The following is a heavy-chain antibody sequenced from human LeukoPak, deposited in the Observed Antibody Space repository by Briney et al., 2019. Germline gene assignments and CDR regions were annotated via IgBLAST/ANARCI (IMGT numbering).Heavy chain of an antibody. CDR1: GSTFSSYA. CDR2: ISFDGSNK. Sequence: GGSLRLSCAASGSTFSSYAMHWVRQAPGKGLEWVAVISFDGSNKYYADSVKGRFTISRDSSKNTLYLQMNSLRAEDTAVYYCARDQNHYDYVWGSYRPNFYFDYWGQGTLVTVSS. V-gene: IGHV3-30-3*01. J-gene: IGHJ4*02. CDR3: ARDQNHYDYVWGSYRPNFYFDY. D-gene: IGHD3-16*02.